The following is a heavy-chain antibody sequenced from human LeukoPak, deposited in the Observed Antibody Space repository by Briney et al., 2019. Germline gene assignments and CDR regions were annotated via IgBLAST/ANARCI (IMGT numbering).Heavy chain of an antibody. CDR2: IYTSGST. V-gene: IGHV4-61*02. J-gene: IGHJ4*02. D-gene: IGHD3-3*01. Sequence: SQTLSLTCTVSGGSISSVNYYWSWIRQPAGTGLEWIGRIYTSGSTNYNPSLKSRVTISVDTSKNQFSLQLTSVTAADTAVYYCARDDFWSGYQDYWGQGALVTVSS. CDR1: GGSISSVNYY. CDR3: ARDDFWSGYQDY.